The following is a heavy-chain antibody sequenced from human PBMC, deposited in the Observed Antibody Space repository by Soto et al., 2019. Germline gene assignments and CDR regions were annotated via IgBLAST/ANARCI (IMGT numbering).Heavy chain of an antibody. CDR2: ISSGGSVI. CDR3: AREPRDDYMISGGFDY. Sequence: GGSLRLSCVASGFTFSDYDMSGFRQAPGKGLEWVSYISSGGSVIYSADSMKGRFTISRDNAKNSLYLQVNSLRAEDTAVYYCAREPRDDYMISGGFDYWGHGTLVTFSS. V-gene: IGHV3-11*01. CDR1: GFTFSDYD. D-gene: IGHD4-4*01. J-gene: IGHJ4*01.